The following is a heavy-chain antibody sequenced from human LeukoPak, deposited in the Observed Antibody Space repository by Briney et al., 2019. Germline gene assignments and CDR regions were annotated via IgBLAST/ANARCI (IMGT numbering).Heavy chain of an antibody. J-gene: IGHJ4*02. V-gene: IGHV1-69*13. CDR2: IIPIFGTA. Sequence: VKVSCKASGGTFSSSAISWVRQAPGQGLEWMGRIIPIFGTANYGQKFQGRVTITTDESTSTAYMELSSLRSEDTAVYYCARDPSWYFDYWGQGTLVTVSS. CDR3: ARDPSWYFDY. CDR1: GGTFSSSA.